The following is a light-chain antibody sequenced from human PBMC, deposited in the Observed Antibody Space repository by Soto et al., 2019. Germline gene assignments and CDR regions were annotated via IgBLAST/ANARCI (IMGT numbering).Light chain of an antibody. CDR3: HQYYSTPPT. CDR1: QSVLYSSNNKNY. V-gene: IGKV4-1*01. Sequence: DIVMTQSPDSLAVSLGERATINCKSSQSVLYSSNNKNYLAWYQQKPGQPPKLLIYWASTRESGVPDRFSGSGSGTDFTLTSSSLQAEDVAVYDCHQYYSTPPTFGQVTKVEIK. CDR2: WAS. J-gene: IGKJ1*01.